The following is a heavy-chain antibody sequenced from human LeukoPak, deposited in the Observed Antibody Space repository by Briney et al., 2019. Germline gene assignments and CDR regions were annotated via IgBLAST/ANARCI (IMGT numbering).Heavy chain of an antibody. CDR3: ARYTVVSSPGAFDL. CDR1: GFTFRSFW. CDR2: IKQNGAEE. V-gene: IGHV3-7*03. Sequence: GGPLRLSCAASGFTFRSFWMSWVRQAPGKRLEWVANIKQNGAEEYYMDSVKGRFAISRDNAKNSVSLQMNSLRVEDTAMYYCARYTVVSSPGAFDLWGQGTMVTVSS. J-gene: IGHJ3*01. D-gene: IGHD2-21*01.